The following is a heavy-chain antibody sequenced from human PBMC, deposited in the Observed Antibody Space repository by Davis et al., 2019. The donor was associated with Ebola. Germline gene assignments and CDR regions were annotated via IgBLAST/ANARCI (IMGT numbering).Heavy chain of an antibody. J-gene: IGHJ2*01. V-gene: IGHV3-66*04. CDR1: GFIFSTYV. Sequence: GGSLRLSCSASGFIFSTYVMSWVRQAPGKGPEWVSVIYRDERTYYADSVKGRFTVSRDNSENMLYLQMSTLRAEDTAVYYCARHVNGDFWYFDLWGRGTRVTVSS. D-gene: IGHD4-17*01. CDR2: IYRDERT. CDR3: ARHVNGDFWYFDL.